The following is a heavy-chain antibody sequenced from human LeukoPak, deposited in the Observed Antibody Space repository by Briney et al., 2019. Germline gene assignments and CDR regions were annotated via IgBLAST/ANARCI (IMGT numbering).Heavy chain of an antibody. CDR1: GGTFSSYA. CDR2: IIPIFGTA. CDR3: ASLKNYYDSSGYLVTDAFDI. Sequence: SVTVSCKASGGTFSSYAISWVRQAPGQGLEWMGGIIPIFGTANYAQKFQGRVTITADKSTSTAYMELRSLKSDDTAVYYCASLKNYYDSSGYLVTDAFDIWGQGTMVTVSS. V-gene: IGHV1-69*06. J-gene: IGHJ3*02. D-gene: IGHD3-22*01.